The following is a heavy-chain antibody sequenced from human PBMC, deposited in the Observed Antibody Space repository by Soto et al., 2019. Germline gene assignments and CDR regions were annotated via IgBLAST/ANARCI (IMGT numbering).Heavy chain of an antibody. V-gene: IGHV4-39*01. D-gene: IGHD5-18*01. CDR1: GGSISSSSYY. CDR3: ARGSCIHLWFDY. J-gene: IGHJ4*02. Sequence: SETLSLTCTVSGGSISSSSYYWGWIRQPPGKGLEWIGSIYYSGSTYYNPSLKSRVTISVDTSKNQFSLKLSSVTAADTAVYYCARGSCIHLWFDYRGQGTLVTVS. CDR2: IYYSGST.